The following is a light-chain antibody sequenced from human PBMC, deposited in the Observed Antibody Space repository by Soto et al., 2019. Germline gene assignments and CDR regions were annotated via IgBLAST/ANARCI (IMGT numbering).Light chain of an antibody. CDR2: IDS. V-gene: IGLV1-40*01. CDR1: SSNIGADFG. Sequence: QPVLTQPPSVSGAPGQTITISCTGSSSNIGADFGVHWYQHLRGTAPKLLTSIDSARPSGVPDRFSDSRSGTSAFLAITGLQAEDEADYYCQSYDSSLSGSKVIFGGGTKLTVL. J-gene: IGLJ2*01. CDR3: QSYDSSLSGSKVI.